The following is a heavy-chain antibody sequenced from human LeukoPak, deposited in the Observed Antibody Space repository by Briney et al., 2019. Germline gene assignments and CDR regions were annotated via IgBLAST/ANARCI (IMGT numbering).Heavy chain of an antibody. J-gene: IGHJ3*02. CDR1: GGSINSYF. D-gene: IGHD4-23*01. V-gene: IGHV4-59*01. Sequence: KPSETLSLTCTVSGGSINSYFWSWVRQPPGKGVEWIAYILYSGSTNYNPSLKSRVTISVDTSKNQFSLMLTSVTAADTAVYYCARTRGYGGNSPRAFDIWGQGTMVTVSS. CDR3: ARTRGYGGNSPRAFDI. CDR2: ILYSGST.